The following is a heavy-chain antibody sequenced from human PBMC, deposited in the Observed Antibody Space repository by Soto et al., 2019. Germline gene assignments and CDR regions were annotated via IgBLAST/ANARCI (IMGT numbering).Heavy chain of an antibody. CDR2: FSPIFGTL. CDR1: GGTFSNFA. J-gene: IGHJ1*01. V-gene: IGHV1-69*01. CDR3: ARFEQLVLH. Sequence: QVQLVQSGAEVKKPGSSVKVSCKASGGTFSNFAISWVRQAPGQGLEWMGGFSPIFGTLNYAQTFQGRITNSADESTSTAYMELSGLRSEDTAVYCCARFEQLVLHWGQGTLVTVSS. D-gene: IGHD6-13*01.